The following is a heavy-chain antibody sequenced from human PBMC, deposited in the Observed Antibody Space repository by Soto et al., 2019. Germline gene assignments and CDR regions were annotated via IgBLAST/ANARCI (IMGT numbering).Heavy chain of an antibody. J-gene: IGHJ6*01. CDR2: IYSGGST. D-gene: IGHD6-6*01. CDR3: ARGQSISLPHHYYYYGMDV. V-gene: IGHV3-53*01. CDR1: GFTVSSNY. Sequence: PGGSLRLSCAASGFTVSSNYMSWARQAPGKGLEWVSVIYSGGSTYYADSVKGRFTISRDNSKNTLYLQMNSLRAEDTAVYYCARGQSISLPHHYYYYGMDVWGQGTTVTGYS.